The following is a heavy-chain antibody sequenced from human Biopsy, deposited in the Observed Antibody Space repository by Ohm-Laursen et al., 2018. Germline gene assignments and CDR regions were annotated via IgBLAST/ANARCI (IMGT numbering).Heavy chain of an antibody. CDR3: AAYYYDSSGYFYAFHY. CDR2: VSYSGNT. J-gene: IGHJ4*02. D-gene: IGHD3-22*01. V-gene: IGHV4-59*08. CDR1: GDSISRYF. Sequence: SDTLSLTCTVSGDSISRYFWSWIRQPLGKGLEWIGYVSYSGNTKYNPSLKSRVIISVDTSKNQFSLKLSSVTAADTAMYYCAAYYYDSSGYFYAFHYWGQGTLVTVSS.